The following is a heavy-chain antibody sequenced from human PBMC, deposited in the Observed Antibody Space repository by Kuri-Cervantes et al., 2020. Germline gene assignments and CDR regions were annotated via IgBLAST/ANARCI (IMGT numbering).Heavy chain of an antibody. Sequence: GGSLRLSCVASGFTFDDYTMHWVRQAPGKGLEWVSLISWDGGSTYYADSVKGRFTISRDNSKNSLYLQMNSLRTEDTALYYCAKDAGDGYKGFGYWGQGTLVTVSS. J-gene: IGHJ4*02. V-gene: IGHV3-43*01. D-gene: IGHD5-24*01. CDR1: GFTFDDYT. CDR2: ISWDGGST. CDR3: AKDAGDGYKGFGY.